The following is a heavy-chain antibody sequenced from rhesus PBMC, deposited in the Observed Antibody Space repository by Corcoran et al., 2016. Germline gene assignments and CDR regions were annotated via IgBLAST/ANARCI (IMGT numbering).Heavy chain of an antibody. D-gene: IGHD6-25*01. Sequence: QVQLQESGPGLVKPSETLSLTCAVSGGSFSSYWWSWIRQPPGKGLEWVGEINCNSGSTNYNPALMSRVTISKDASKNQFSLKLSSVTAADTAVYYCAREGGIAAAGVDYRGQGVLVTVSS. V-gene: IGHV4-80*01. CDR1: GGSFSSYW. CDR2: INCNSGST. J-gene: IGHJ4*01. CDR3: AREGGIAAAGVDY.